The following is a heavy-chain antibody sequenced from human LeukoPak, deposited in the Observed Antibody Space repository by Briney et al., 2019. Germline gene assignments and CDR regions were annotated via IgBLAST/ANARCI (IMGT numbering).Heavy chain of an antibody. V-gene: IGHV4-61*01. CDR2: IYYSGST. D-gene: IGHD4-17*01. Sequence: SETLSLTCTVSGGSISSSSHYWSWIRQPPGKGLEWIGYIYYSGSTNYSPSLKSRVTISVDTSKNQFSLKLSSVTAADTAVYYCARVDISTTVTKSYYFDYWGQGTLVTVSS. CDR3: ARVDISTTVTKSYYFDY. CDR1: GGSISSSSHY. J-gene: IGHJ4*02.